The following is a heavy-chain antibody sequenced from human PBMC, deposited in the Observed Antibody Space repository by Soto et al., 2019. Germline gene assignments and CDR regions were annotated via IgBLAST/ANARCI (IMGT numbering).Heavy chain of an antibody. Sequence: EVQVLESGGGLVQPAGSLRLSCAATGFTFSDFAMSWVRQAPGKGLEWVSRIYGGGNGPHYADSVKGRVTISRDNSKNTLYLQMNSLRAEDTAVYYCAKMEGMDPWAYSFDYWGQGTLVTVSS. J-gene: IGHJ4*02. V-gene: IGHV3-23*01. CDR1: GFTFSDFA. D-gene: IGHD2-2*03. CDR3: AKMEGMDPWAYSFDY. CDR2: IYGGGNGP.